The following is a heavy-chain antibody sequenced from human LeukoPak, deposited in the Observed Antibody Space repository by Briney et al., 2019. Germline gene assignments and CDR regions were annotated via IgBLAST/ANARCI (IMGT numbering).Heavy chain of an antibody. J-gene: IGHJ1*01. Sequence: AASVKVSCKASGYTFTSYGISWVRQAPGQGLEWMGGIIPIFGTANYAQKFQGRVTITADESTSTAYMELSSLRSEDTAVYYCARNAIFGVVMEYFQHWGQGTLVTVSS. V-gene: IGHV1-69*13. CDR2: IIPIFGTA. D-gene: IGHD3-3*01. CDR1: GYTFTSYG. CDR3: ARNAIFGVVMEYFQH.